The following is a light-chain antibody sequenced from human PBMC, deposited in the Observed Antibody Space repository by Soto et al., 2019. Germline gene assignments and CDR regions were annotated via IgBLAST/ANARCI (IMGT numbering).Light chain of an antibody. CDR2: DVS. Sequence: SALTQPASVSGAPGQSITLSCSGTSSVVGAYNYDSWYQQYPGEAPKVIIYDVSHRPAGVSNRFSGSKSGNAASLTISGLQTQDEADYYCSSYTSATTYVFGTGTKVTVL. CDR1: SSVVGAYNY. V-gene: IGLV2-14*01. CDR3: SSYTSATTYV. J-gene: IGLJ1*01.